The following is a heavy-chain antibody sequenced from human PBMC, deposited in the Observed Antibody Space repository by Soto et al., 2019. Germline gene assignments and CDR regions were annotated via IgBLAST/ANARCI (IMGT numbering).Heavy chain of an antibody. CDR2: IYPGDSDT. Sequence: GESLKISCKGSGYNFSTYWTAWVRQMPGKGLEWMGFIYPGDSDTRYSPSFQGQVTISADKSINTAYLQWRTLKASDTAVYFCARQLGSSQYYSGLDVWGQGTTVTVSS. J-gene: IGHJ6*02. CDR3: ARQLGSSQYYSGLDV. D-gene: IGHD6-13*01. V-gene: IGHV5-51*01. CDR1: GYNFSTYW.